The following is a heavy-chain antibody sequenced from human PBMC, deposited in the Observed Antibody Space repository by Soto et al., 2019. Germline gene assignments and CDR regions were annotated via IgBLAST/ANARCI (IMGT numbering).Heavy chain of an antibody. V-gene: IGHV3-7*01. CDR3: ARDPWAADY. Sequence: GGSLRLSCAASGFTLSSYWMSWVRQAPGKGLEWVANIKQDGSEKYYADSVRGRFTISRDNSKNTVNLQMNSLRAEDTAVYYCARDPWAADYWGQGTLVTVSS. CDR2: IKQDGSEK. D-gene: IGHD3-16*01. J-gene: IGHJ4*02. CDR1: GFTLSSYW.